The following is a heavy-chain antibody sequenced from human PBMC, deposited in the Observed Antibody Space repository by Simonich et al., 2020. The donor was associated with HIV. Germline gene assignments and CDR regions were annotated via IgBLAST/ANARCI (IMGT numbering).Heavy chain of an antibody. CDR3: ARRTTAYYDFWSSFYFDF. CDR2: VSRRGST. CDR1: GGSLSGYY. J-gene: IGHJ4*02. Sequence: QVQLQQWGAGLLKPSETLSLTCAVYGGSLSGYYWSWIRQSPGKGLEWIGEVSRRGSTNSNPSLKSRVTISVDTSKNQFSLKLNSVTAADAAVYYCARRTTAYYDFWSSFYFDFWGQGTLVTVSS. D-gene: IGHD3-3*01. V-gene: IGHV4-34*01.